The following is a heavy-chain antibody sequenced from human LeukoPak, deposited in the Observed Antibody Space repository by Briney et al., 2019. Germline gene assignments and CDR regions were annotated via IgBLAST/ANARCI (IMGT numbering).Heavy chain of an antibody. CDR3: ARAFQYYYGSGSYYFDY. D-gene: IGHD3-10*01. V-gene: IGHV4-30-2*01. Sequence: ASETLSLTCAVSGGSISSGGYSWSWIRQPPGKGLEWIGYIYHSGSTYYNPSLKSRVTISVDRSKNQFSLKLSSVTAADTAVYYCARAFQYYYGSGSYYFDYWGQGTLVTVSS. CDR1: GGSISSGGYS. CDR2: IYHSGST. J-gene: IGHJ4*02.